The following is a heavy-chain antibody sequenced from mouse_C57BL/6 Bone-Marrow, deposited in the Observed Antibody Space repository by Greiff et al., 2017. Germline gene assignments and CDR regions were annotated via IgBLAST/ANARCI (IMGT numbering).Heavy chain of an antibody. Sequence: EVKLEESGGGLVQPGGSMKLSCVASGFTFSNYWMNWVRQSPEKGLEWVAQIRLKSDNYATHYAESVKGRFTISRDDSKSSVYLQMNNLRAEDTGIYYCTGGDGNYDAMDDWGQGTSVTVSS. CDR3: TGGDGNYDAMDD. CDR1: GFTFSNYW. CDR2: IRLKSDNYAT. D-gene: IGHD2-1*01. V-gene: IGHV6-3*01. J-gene: IGHJ4*01.